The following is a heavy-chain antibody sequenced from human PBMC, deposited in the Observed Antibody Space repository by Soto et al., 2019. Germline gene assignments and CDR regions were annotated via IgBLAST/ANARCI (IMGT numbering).Heavy chain of an antibody. V-gene: IGHV1-18*04. CDR1: GYTFTSYG. CDR3: ARGCSGGSCYSGWFDP. D-gene: IGHD2-15*01. Sequence: VKVSCKASGYTFTSYGISWVRQAPGQGLEWMGWISAYNGNTNYAQKLQGRVTMTTDTSTSTAYMEMRSLRSDDTAVYYCARGCSGGSCYSGWFDPWGQGTLVTSPQ. J-gene: IGHJ5*02. CDR2: ISAYNGNT.